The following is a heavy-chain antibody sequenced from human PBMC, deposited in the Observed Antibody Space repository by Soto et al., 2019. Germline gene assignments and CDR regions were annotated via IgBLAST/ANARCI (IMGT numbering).Heavy chain of an antibody. CDR1: GYTFTSYY. V-gene: IGHV1-46*01. J-gene: IGHJ6*02. Sequence: ASVKVSCKASGYTFTSYYMHWVRQAPGQGLEWMGIINPSGGSTSYAQKFQGRVTMTRDTSTSTVYMELSSLRSEDTAVYYCARSVYPXGVVVPAAILPSGGMDVWGQGTTVTVSS. CDR2: INPSGGST. D-gene: IGHD2-2*02. CDR3: ARSVYPXGVVVPAAILPSGGMDV.